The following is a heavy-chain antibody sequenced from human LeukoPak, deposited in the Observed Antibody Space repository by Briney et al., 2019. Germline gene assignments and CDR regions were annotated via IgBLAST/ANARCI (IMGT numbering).Heavy chain of an antibody. Sequence: ASVKVSCKASGYTFTNYGISWVRQAPGQGLEWMGWISAYNGNTNYAQKLQGRVTMTTDTSTSTAYMELRSLRSDDTAVYYCARGGAGYFDPDAFDIWGQGTMVTVSS. CDR2: ISAYNGNT. CDR3: ARGGAGYFDPDAFDI. V-gene: IGHV1-18*04. D-gene: IGHD3-9*01. J-gene: IGHJ3*02. CDR1: GYTFTNYG.